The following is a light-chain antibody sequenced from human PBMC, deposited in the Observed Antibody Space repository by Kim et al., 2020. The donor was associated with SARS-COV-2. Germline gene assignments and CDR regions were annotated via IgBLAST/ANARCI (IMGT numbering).Light chain of an antibody. CDR3: SSFAGSNNLL. CDR2: EVN. CDR1: STDIGGYNY. J-gene: IGLJ2*01. V-gene: IGLV2-8*01. Sequence: QSALTQPPSASGSPGQSVTISCTGTSTDIGGYNYVSWYQQHPGKAPKLMIYEVNKRPSGVPDRFSGSKSANTASLTVSGLQAEDEANYYCSSFAGSNNLLFGGGTQRPS.